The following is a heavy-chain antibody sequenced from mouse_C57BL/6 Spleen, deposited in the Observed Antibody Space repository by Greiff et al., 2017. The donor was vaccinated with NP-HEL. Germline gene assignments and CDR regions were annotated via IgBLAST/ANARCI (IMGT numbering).Heavy chain of an antibody. Sequence: EVQRVESGEGLVKPGGSLKLSCAASGFTFSSYAMSWVRQTPEKRLEWVAYISSGGDYIYYADTVKGRFTISRDNARNTLYLQMSSLKSEDTAMYYCTREESTVVKEYYFDYWGQGTTLTVSS. CDR2: ISSGGDYI. D-gene: IGHD1-1*01. V-gene: IGHV5-9-1*02. J-gene: IGHJ2*01. CDR3: TREESTVVKEYYFDY. CDR1: GFTFSSYA.